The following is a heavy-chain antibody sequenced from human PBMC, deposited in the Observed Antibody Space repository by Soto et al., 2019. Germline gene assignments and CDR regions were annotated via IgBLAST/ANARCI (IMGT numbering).Heavy chain of an antibody. J-gene: IGHJ4*02. CDR3: ARGLFNTYLGELSPDVVSWYY. CDR1: GGSFSGYY. D-gene: IGHD3-16*02. V-gene: IGHV4-34*01. Sequence: SETLSLTCAVYGGSFSGYYWSWIRQPPGKGLEWIGEINHSGSTNYNPSLKSRVTISVDTSKNQFSLKLSSVTAADTAVYYCARGLFNTYLGELSPDVVSWYYWGQGTLVTVSS. CDR2: INHSGST.